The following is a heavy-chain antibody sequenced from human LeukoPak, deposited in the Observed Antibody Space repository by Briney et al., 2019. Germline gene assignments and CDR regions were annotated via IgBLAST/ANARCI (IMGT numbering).Heavy chain of an antibody. Sequence: AGGSLRLSCAASGFTFDIYAMSWVRQAPGKGLEWVSGISGSGGSTYYADSVKGRFTISRDNSKNTLYLHMNSLRVEDTAVYYCAKESTVTPGNVNWFDTWGQGALVTVSS. CDR1: GFTFDIYA. CDR2: ISGSGGST. D-gene: IGHD4-17*01. V-gene: IGHV3-23*01. J-gene: IGHJ5*02. CDR3: AKESTVTPGNVNWFDT.